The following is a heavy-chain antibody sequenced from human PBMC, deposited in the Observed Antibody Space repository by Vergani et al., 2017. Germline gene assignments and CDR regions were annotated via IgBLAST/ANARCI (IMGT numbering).Heavy chain of an antibody. CDR3: ARDELGSYGLFDY. CDR1: GGTFSSYA. CDR2: IIPIFGTA. J-gene: IGHJ4*02. V-gene: IGHV1-69*01. Sequence: QVQLVQSGAEVKKPGSPVKVSCKASGGTFSSYAISWVRQAPGQGLEWVGGIIPIFGTANYAQKFQGRVTITADESTSTAYMELSSLRSEDTAVYYCARDELGSYGLFDYWGQGTLVTVSS. D-gene: IGHD5-18*01.